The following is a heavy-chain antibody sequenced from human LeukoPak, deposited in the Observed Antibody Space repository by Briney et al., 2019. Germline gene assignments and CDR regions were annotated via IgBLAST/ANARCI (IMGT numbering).Heavy chain of an antibody. D-gene: IGHD6-6*01. Sequence: SETLSLTCAVYGGSFSSYYWSWIRQPPGKGLEWIGEINHSGSTYYNPSLKSRVTISVDTSKNQFSLKLSSVTAADTAVYYCARVFPPRLYIAARRGGLDPWGQGTLVTVSS. CDR1: GGSFSSYY. V-gene: IGHV4-34*01. CDR3: ARVFPPRLYIAARRGGLDP. J-gene: IGHJ5*02. CDR2: INHSGST.